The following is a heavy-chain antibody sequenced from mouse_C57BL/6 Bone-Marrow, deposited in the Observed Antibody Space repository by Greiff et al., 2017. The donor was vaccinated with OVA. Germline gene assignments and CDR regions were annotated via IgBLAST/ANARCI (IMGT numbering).Heavy chain of an antibody. J-gene: IGHJ3*01. CDR3: AVGGTGPFAY. V-gene: IGHV1-42*01. CDR1: GYSFTGYY. Sequence: EVKLLESGPELVKPGASVKISCKASGYSFTGYYMNWVKQSPEKSLEWIGEINPRTGGTTYNQKFKAKATLTVDKSSSTAYMQLNSLISEDSAVYYCAVGGTGPFAYWGQGTLVPVSA. CDR2: INPRTGGT. D-gene: IGHD4-1*01.